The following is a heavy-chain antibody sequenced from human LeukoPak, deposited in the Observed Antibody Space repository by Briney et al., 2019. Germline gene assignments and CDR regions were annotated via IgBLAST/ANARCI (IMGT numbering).Heavy chain of an antibody. V-gene: IGHV4-59*08. J-gene: IGHJ5*02. CDR1: GGSISSYY. CDR2: TYYSGST. Sequence: SETLSLTCTVSGGSISSYYWSWIRQPPGKGLEWIGYTYYSGSTNYNPSLKSRVTISVDTSKNQFSLKLSSVTAADTAVYYCARLLQFWFDPWGQGTLVTVSS. CDR3: ARLLQFWFDP.